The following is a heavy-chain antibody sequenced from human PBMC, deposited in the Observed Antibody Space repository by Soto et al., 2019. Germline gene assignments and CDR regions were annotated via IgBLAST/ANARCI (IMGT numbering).Heavy chain of an antibody. CDR2: IYYSGST. J-gene: IGHJ6*02. CDR1: GGSVSSGSYY. CDR3: ARDANYYGMDV. Sequence: LSLTCTVSGGSVSSGSYYWSWIRQPPGKGLEWIGYIYYSGSTNYNPSLKSRVTISVDTSKNQFSLKLSSVTAADTAVYYCARDANYYGMDVWGQGTTVTVSS. V-gene: IGHV4-61*01.